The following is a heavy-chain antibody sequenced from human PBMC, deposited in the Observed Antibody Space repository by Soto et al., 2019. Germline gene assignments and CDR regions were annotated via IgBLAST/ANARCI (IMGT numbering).Heavy chain of an antibody. CDR2: IKSKTDGGTT. V-gene: IGHV3-15*07. Sequence: EVQLVESGGGLVKPGGSLRLSCAASGFTFSNAWMNWVRQAPGKGLEWVGRIKSKTDGGTTDYAAPVKGRFTISRDDSKNTLYLQMNSLKTEDTAVYYCTTHQPLLYPGGRDYYYGMDVWGQGTTVTVSS. D-gene: IGHD2-2*02. CDR1: GFTFSNAW. J-gene: IGHJ6*02. CDR3: TTHQPLLYPGGRDYYYGMDV.